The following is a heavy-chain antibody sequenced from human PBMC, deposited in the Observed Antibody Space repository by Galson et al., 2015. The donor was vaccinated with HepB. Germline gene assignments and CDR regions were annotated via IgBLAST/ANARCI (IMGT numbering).Heavy chain of an antibody. CDR2: INSDGSST. CDR3: ARDRRAGDVFDY. V-gene: IGHV3-74*01. J-gene: IGHJ4*02. D-gene: IGHD7-27*01. CDR1: GFTFNDHY. Sequence: SLRLSCAASGFTFNDHYMDWVRQAPGKGLVWVSRINSDGSSTSYADSVKGRFTISRDNAKNTLYLQMNSLRAEDTAVYYCARDRRAGDVFDYWGQGTLVTVSS.